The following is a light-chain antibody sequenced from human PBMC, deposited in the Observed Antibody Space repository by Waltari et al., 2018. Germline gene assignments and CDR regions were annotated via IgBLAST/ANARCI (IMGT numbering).Light chain of an antibody. Sequence: DIVMTQSPDSLAVSLGERATINCNSSQSVLYSSNNKNYLAWYQQKPGQPPKLLIYWASTRESGVPDRFSGSGSGTDFTLTISSLQAEDVAVYYCQQHYSPPQTFGQGTKVEIK. CDR2: WAS. CDR3: QQHYSPPQT. CDR1: QSVLYSSNNKNY. V-gene: IGKV4-1*01. J-gene: IGKJ1*01.